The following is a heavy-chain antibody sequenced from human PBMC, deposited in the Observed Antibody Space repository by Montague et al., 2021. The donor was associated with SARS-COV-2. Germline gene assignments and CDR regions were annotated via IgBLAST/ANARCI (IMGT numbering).Heavy chain of an antibody. J-gene: IGHJ4*02. CDR3: ARAQNICLIANCVNYFDF. CDR1: GGSTSNYY. CDR2: IFYTGSK. Sequence: SETLSLTCSVSGGSTSNYYWTWIRQSPGKGLQWIGYIFYTGSKKFNPSLKTRVSMSLDASKNQFSLRLSAVTAADTARYYCARAQNICLIANCVNYFDFWGLGTLVTVSS. D-gene: IGHD2-21*01. V-gene: IGHV4-59*01.